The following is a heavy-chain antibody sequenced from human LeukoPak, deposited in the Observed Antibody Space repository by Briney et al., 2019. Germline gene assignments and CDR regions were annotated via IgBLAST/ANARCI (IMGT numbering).Heavy chain of an antibody. CDR1: GDSISSSYYY. V-gene: IGHV4-39*07. J-gene: IGHJ4*02. CDR2: IDYSGST. D-gene: IGHD2-15*01. Sequence: SETLSLTCTVSGDSISSSYYYWGWIRQPPGKGLEWIGSIDYSGSTYHNPSLESRITISVDTSKNQFSLKLSSVTAADTAVYYCARDSRYCSGGNCHLRFDYWGQGILVTVSS. CDR3: ARDSRYCSGGNCHLRFDY.